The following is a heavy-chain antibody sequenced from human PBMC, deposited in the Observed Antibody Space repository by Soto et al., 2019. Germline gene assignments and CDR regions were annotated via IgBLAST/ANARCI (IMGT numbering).Heavy chain of an antibody. V-gene: IGHV1-46*03. J-gene: IGHJ3*02. CDR3: ARDIGYCTNGVCYVAFDI. CDR1: GYTFTSYY. CDR2: INPSGGST. Sequence: ASVKVSCQASGYTFTSYYMHWVRQAPGQGLEWMGIINPSGGSTSYAQKFQGRVTMARDTSTSTVYMELSSLRSEDTAVYYCARDIGYCTNGVCYVAFDIWGQGTMVTVSS. D-gene: IGHD2-8*01.